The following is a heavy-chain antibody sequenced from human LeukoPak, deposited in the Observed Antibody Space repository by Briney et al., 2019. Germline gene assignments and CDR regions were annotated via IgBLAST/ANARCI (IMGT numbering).Heavy chain of an antibody. CDR3: GRDGVTQLPMNWFDP. J-gene: IGHJ5*02. CDR1: GYSFTAYF. CDR2: INPNSGGT. D-gene: IGHD2-2*01. V-gene: IGHV1-2*02. Sequence: ASVKVSCKASGYSFTAYFMHWVRQAPGQGLEWMGWINPNSGGTNYAQKFQGRVTMTRDTSISTAYMELSRLRSDDTAVYYCGRDGVTQLPMNWFDPWGQGTLVTVSS.